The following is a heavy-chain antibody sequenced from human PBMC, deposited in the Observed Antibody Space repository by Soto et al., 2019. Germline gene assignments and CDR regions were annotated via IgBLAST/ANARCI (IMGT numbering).Heavy chain of an antibody. V-gene: IGHV3-7*01. J-gene: IGHJ5*02. CDR3: AAPPTGTIYFNP. D-gene: IGHD2-8*02. CDR2: INPDGSVK. CDR1: GFTFSSYW. Sequence: GGSLRLSCAASGFTFSSYWMTWLRQAPGKGLEWVANINPDGSVKYYVDSVKGRFTISRDNAKNSLYLQMNSLRVEDTAVYYCAAPPTGTIYFNPWGLDDLLTISS.